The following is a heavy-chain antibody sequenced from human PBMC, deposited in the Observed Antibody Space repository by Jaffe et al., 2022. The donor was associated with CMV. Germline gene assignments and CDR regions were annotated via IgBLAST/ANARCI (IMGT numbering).Heavy chain of an antibody. D-gene: IGHD5-18*01. J-gene: IGHJ4*02. V-gene: IGHV4-31*03. Sequence: QVQLQESGPGLVKPSQTLSLTCTVSGGSISSGGYYWSWIRQHPGKGLEWIGYIYYSGSTYYNPSLKSRVTISVDTSKNQFSLKLSSVTAADTAVYYCARVARLHTAMARANYYFDYWGQGTLVTVSS. CDR2: IYYSGST. CDR1: GGSISSGGYY. CDR3: ARVARLHTAMARANYYFDY.